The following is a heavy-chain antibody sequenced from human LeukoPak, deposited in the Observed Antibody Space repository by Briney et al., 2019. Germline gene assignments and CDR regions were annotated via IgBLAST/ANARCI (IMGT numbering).Heavy chain of an antibody. CDR2: IYTSGST. Sequence: PSQTLSLTCTVSGGSISSGSYYWSWLRQPAGKGLEWIGRIYTSGSTNYNPSLKSRVTISVDTSKNQFSLKLSSVTAADTAVYYCARESEMATMASFDYWGQGTLVTVSS. D-gene: IGHD5-24*01. V-gene: IGHV4-61*02. J-gene: IGHJ4*02. CDR3: ARESEMATMASFDY. CDR1: GGSISSGSYY.